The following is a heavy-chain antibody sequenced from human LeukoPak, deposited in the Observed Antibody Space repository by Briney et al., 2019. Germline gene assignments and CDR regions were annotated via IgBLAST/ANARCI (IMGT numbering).Heavy chain of an antibody. V-gene: IGHV4-59*01. CDR2: IYYSGST. Sequence: SETLSLTCTVSGGSISSYYWSWIRQPPGKGLEWIGYIYYSGSTNYNPSLKSRVTISVDTSKNQFSLKLSSVTAADTAVYYCARGYDYVWGSHRALGYWGQGTLVAVSS. CDR1: GGSISSYY. J-gene: IGHJ4*02. D-gene: IGHD3-16*02. CDR3: ARGYDYVWGSHRALGY.